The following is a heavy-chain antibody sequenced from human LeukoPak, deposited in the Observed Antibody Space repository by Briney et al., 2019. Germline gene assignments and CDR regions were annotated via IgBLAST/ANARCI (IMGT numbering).Heavy chain of an antibody. CDR2: MNPNSGNT. Sequence: ASVKVSCKASGYTFTSYDINWVRQATGQGLEWMGWMNPNSGNTGYAQKFQGRVTMTRNTSISIAYMELSSLRSEDTAVYYCARAKDYGDHNYYYGMDVWGKGTTVTVSS. J-gene: IGHJ6*04. D-gene: IGHD4-17*01. CDR1: GYTFTSYD. CDR3: ARAKDYGDHNYYYGMDV. V-gene: IGHV1-8*01.